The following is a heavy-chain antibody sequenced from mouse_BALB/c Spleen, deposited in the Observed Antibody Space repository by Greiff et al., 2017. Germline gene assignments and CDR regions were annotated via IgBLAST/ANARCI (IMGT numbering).Heavy chain of an antibody. Sequence: EVMLVESGGGLVQPGGSMKLSCVASGFTFSNYWMNWVRQSPEKGLEWVAEIRLKSNNYATHYAESVKGRFTISRDDSKSSVYLQMNNLRAEDTGIYYCTVIYYDYDWAMDYWGQGTSVTVSS. CDR1: GFTFSNYW. J-gene: IGHJ4*01. CDR2: IRLKSNNYAT. CDR3: TVIYYDYDWAMDY. D-gene: IGHD2-4*01. V-gene: IGHV6-6*02.